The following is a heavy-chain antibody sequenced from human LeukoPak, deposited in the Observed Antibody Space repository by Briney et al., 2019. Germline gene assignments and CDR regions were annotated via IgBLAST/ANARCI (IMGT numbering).Heavy chain of an antibody. J-gene: IGHJ4*02. CDR1: GFTFSSYA. D-gene: IGHD3-10*01. CDR3: AKSMVRGVMGLDY. Sequence: GRSLRLTCAASGFTFSSYAMQWVRQAPGKGLEWVALISYDGNNKYYADSVKGRFTISRDNSKNTLYLQMNSLGAEDTAVYYCAKSMVRGVMGLDYWGQGTLVTVSS. V-gene: IGHV3-30-3*01. CDR2: ISYDGNNK.